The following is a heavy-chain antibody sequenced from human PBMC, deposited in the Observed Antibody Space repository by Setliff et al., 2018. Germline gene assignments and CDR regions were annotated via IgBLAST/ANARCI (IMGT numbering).Heavy chain of an antibody. CDR3: AKAIAPIVVVPAAMLEAY. J-gene: IGHJ4*02. CDR1: GFTFSNYA. Sequence: GGSLRLSCAASGFTFSNYAMNWVRQASGKGLEWVSVISDSGGTTYYADPVKGRFTISRDNSKNTLYLQMNSLRAEDTAVYYCAKAIAPIVVVPAAMLEAYWGQGTLVTVSS. V-gene: IGHV3-23*01. CDR2: ISDSGGTT. D-gene: IGHD2-2*01.